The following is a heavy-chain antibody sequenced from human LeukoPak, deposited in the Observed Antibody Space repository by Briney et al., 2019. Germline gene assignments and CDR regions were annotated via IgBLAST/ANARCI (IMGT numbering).Heavy chain of an antibody. Sequence: SETLSLTCAVYGGSFSGYYWGWVRQPPGKGLEWIGSIYYSGSTYYNPSLKSRVTISVDTSKNQFSLKLNSVTAADTAVYYCASTDPYFDILSGVHGWFDPWGQGTLVTVSS. CDR2: IYYSGST. V-gene: IGHV4-39*01. CDR1: GGSFSGYY. D-gene: IGHD3-9*01. CDR3: ASTDPYFDILSGVHGWFDP. J-gene: IGHJ5*02.